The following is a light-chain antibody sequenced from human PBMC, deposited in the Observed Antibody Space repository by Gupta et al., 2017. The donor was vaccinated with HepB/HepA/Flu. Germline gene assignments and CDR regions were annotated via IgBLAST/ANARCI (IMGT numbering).Light chain of an antibody. Sequence: EIVLTQSPDTLSLSPGERATLSCRASQSVRSNYLAWYQQKPGQAPRLLIYGATSRASGTPDRFTGSGSGTDFTLTISRLEPEDFAVYCCQQYGSSPITFGQGTRLEIK. V-gene: IGKV3-20*01. CDR1: QSVRSNY. CDR2: GAT. J-gene: IGKJ5*01. CDR3: QQYGSSPIT.